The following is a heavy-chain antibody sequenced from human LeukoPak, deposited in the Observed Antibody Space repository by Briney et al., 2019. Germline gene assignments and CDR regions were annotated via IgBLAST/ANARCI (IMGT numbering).Heavy chain of an antibody. V-gene: IGHV3-11*01. Sequence: GGSLRLSCTASGFTFSDYYMSWIRQAPGKGLEWVSYISTSGKTIYYADSVKGRFTISRDNAKNSLYLQINSLRAEDTAVYYCARVSTYQYYYYMGVWGKGTTVTVSS. CDR3: ARVSTYQYYYYMGV. CDR2: ISTSGKTI. CDR1: GFTFSDYY. D-gene: IGHD2-2*01. J-gene: IGHJ6*03.